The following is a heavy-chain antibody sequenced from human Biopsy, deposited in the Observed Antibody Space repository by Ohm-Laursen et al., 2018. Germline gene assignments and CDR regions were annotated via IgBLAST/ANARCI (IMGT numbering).Heavy chain of an antibody. CDR1: GFNYNIYG. CDR3: AKVYNMFGQPSPDAFDI. V-gene: IGHV3-30*18. D-gene: IGHD3-10*02. CDR2: ISYDGSNT. Sequence: SLRLSCTASGFNYNIYGMHWVRQVPGKGLEWVAVISYDGSNTYYEDSVKGRFIISRDNSKNTLYLQMNSLGAEDTAVYYCAKVYNMFGQPSPDAFDIWGQGTMVTVSS. J-gene: IGHJ3*02.